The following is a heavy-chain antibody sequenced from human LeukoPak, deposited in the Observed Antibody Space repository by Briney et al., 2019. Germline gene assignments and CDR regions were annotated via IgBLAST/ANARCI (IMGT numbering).Heavy chain of an antibody. Sequence: GGSLRLSCAASGFTFSSYWMSWVRQAPGKGLEWVANIKQDGSEKYYVDSVKGRFTITRDNAKNSLYLQMNSLRAEDTAVYYCARARGGIAAATFDYWGQGTLVTVSS. CDR1: GFTFSSYW. J-gene: IGHJ4*02. CDR3: ARARGGIAAATFDY. V-gene: IGHV3-7*01. D-gene: IGHD6-13*01. CDR2: IKQDGSEK.